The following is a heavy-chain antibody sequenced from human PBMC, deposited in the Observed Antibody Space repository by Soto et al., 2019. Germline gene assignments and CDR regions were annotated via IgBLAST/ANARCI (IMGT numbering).Heavy chain of an antibody. Sequence: GGSLRLSCAASGFTFSSYEMNWVRQAPGKGLEWVSYISSSGSTIYYADSVKGRFTISRDNAKNSLYLQMNSLRAEDTAVYYCARGWNLGHSYGYRWFDPWGQGTLVTVSS. V-gene: IGHV3-48*03. CDR1: GFTFSSYE. D-gene: IGHD5-18*01. CDR3: ARGWNLGHSYGYRWFDP. J-gene: IGHJ5*02. CDR2: ISSSGSTI.